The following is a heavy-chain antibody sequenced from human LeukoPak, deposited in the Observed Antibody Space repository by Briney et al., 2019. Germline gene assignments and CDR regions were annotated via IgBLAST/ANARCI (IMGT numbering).Heavy chain of an antibody. J-gene: IGHJ4*02. V-gene: IGHV1-2*02. Sequence: AAVQVSCKAAGYTFTDYYMHWLIQAPGQGVEWMGWINPNDGDTNYAQKLQSRVTMTRDTSINTSHLKLSRLRSDDTAVYYCARANFLYCSSSTCLFDYWGQGTLVTVSS. CDR2: INPNDGDT. D-gene: IGHD2-2*01. CDR1: GYTFTDYY. CDR3: ARANFLYCSSSTCLFDY.